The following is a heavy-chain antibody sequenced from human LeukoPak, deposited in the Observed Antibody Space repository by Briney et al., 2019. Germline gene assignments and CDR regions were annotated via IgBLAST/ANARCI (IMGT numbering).Heavy chain of an antibody. CDR2: INHSGST. CDR1: GGSFIGFH. V-gene: IGHV4-34*01. J-gene: IGHJ6*03. D-gene: IGHD2/OR15-2a*01. Sequence: PSETLSLTCAVYGGSFIGFHWNWIRQPPGKGPKWIGAINHSGSTNYNPSLTSRVTISVDPSKNQFSLNLSSVTAADTAVYYCARLKSTRSFYYYYMDVWGKGTTVTISS. CDR3: ARLKSTRSFYYYYMDV.